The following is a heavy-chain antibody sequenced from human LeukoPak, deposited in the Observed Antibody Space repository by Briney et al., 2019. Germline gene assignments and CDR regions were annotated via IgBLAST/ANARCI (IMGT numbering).Heavy chain of an antibody. Sequence: GESLKISCKGSGYSFTNYWIGWVRQMPGKGLEWMGIIYPGDSDTKYSPSFQGQVTISADKSISTAYLQWSSLKASDTATYYCAKTTSGSYYISDYWGQGTLVTVSS. D-gene: IGHD3-10*01. CDR1: GYSFTNYW. J-gene: IGHJ4*02. V-gene: IGHV5-51*01. CDR3: AKTTSGSYYISDY. CDR2: IYPGDSDT.